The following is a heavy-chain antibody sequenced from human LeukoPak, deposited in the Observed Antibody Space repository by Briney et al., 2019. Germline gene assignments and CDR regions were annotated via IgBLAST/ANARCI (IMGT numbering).Heavy chain of an antibody. J-gene: IGHJ3*02. CDR1: GGSISNYY. CDR2: MYNSGDT. V-gene: IGHV4-59*01. Sequence: PSETLSLTCTVSGGSISNYYWSWIRQPPVKGLEWIGYMYNSGDTRYNPSFESRVTISVDTSKNQFSLKLTSMTAADTAVYYFARPHSGDYAIDIWGQGTMVTVSS. D-gene: IGHD4-17*01. CDR3: ARPHSGDYAIDI.